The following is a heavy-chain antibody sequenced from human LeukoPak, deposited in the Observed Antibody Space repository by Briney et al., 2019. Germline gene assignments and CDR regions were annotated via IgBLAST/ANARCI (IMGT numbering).Heavy chain of an antibody. CDR2: ISGSGGST. CDR1: GFTFSSHA. V-gene: IGHV3-23*01. J-gene: IGHJ4*02. D-gene: IGHD4-17*01. Sequence: GGSLRLSCAASGFTFSSHAMSWVRQAPGKGLEWVSAISGSGGSTYYADSVKGRFTISRDSSKNTLYLQMNSLRAEDTAVYYCAKARDGVPPTNFDYWGQGTLVTVSS. CDR3: AKARDGVPPTNFDY.